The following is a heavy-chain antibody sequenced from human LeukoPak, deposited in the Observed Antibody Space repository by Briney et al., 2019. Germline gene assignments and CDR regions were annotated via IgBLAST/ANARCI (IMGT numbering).Heavy chain of an antibody. Sequence: GGSLRPSCAASGFTVSSNYMSWVRQAPGKGLEWVSVIYSGGSTYYADSVKGRFTISRDNSKNTLYLQMNSLRAEDTAVYYCARDAGDRGGFDYWGQGTLVTVSS. CDR3: ARDAGDRGGFDY. CDR1: GFTVSSNY. D-gene: IGHD7-27*01. CDR2: IYSGGST. J-gene: IGHJ4*02. V-gene: IGHV3-66*01.